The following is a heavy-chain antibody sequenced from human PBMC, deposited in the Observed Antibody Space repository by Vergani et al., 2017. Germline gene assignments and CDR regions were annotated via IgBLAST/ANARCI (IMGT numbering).Heavy chain of an antibody. D-gene: IGHD3-3*01. V-gene: IGHV1-69*18. Sequence: QVQLVQSESALKKPGSSVKVSCKASGGTFSSYTISWVRQAPGQGLEWMGRIIPIFGTANYAQKFQGRVTITADESTSTAYMELSSLRSEDTAVYYCASRDITIFGVVIIRGYYYYGMDVWGQGTTVTVSS. CDR2: IIPIFGTA. CDR1: GGTFSSYT. CDR3: ASRDITIFGVVIIRGYYYYGMDV. J-gene: IGHJ6*02.